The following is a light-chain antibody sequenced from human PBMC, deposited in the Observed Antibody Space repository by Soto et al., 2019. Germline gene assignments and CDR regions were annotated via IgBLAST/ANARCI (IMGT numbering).Light chain of an antibody. J-gene: IGLJ1*01. V-gene: IGLV2-14*01. CDR2: EVS. Sequence: QSVLTQPASVSGSPGQSITISCTGSGRDIGAYDYVSWYQQHPGKAPKLMIYEVSNRPSGVSNRFSGSKSGNTASLTISGLQAEDEADYYCSSYTSSSTPYVFGTGTKLTVL. CDR3: SSYTSSSTPYV. CDR1: GRDIGAYDY.